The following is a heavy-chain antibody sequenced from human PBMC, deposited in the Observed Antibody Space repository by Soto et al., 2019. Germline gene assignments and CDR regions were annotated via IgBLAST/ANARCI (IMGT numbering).Heavy chain of an antibody. CDR3: AREGVEMATMPFDY. CDR1: GYTFTSYA. CDR2: INAGNGNT. Sequence: ASVKVSCKASGYTFTSYAMHWVRQAPGQRLEWMGWINAGNGNTKYSQKFQGRVTITRDTSASTAYMELSSLRSEDTAVYYCAREGVEMATMPFDYWGQGTLVTVSS. V-gene: IGHV1-3*01. D-gene: IGHD5-12*01. J-gene: IGHJ4*02.